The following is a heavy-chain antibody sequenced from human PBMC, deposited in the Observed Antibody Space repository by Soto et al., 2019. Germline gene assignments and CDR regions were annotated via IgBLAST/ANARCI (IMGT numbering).Heavy chain of an antibody. D-gene: IGHD2-21*01. CDR3: VKDVWDY. V-gene: IGHV3-23*01. CDR1: GFTFSGYT. Sequence: VGSLRLSCAASGFTFSGYTMNWVRQAPGKGLEWVAVIGNSGDGTHYADSVKGRFTISRDNSKNTLYLQMESLRAEDTAVYYCVKDVWDYWGQGVLVTVSS. J-gene: IGHJ4*02. CDR2: IGNSGDGT.